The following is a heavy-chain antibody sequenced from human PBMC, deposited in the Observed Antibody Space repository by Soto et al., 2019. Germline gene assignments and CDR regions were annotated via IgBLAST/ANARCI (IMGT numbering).Heavy chain of an antibody. Sequence: GPLRLSCAASGFTFSSYGMHWVRQAPGKGLEWVAVIWYDGSNKYYADSVKGRFTISRDNSKNTLYLQMNSLRAEDTAVYYCARVGYSYAIDYWGQGTLVTVSS. J-gene: IGHJ4*02. CDR1: GFTFSSYG. CDR2: IWYDGSNK. V-gene: IGHV3-33*01. CDR3: ARVGYSYAIDY. D-gene: IGHD5-18*01.